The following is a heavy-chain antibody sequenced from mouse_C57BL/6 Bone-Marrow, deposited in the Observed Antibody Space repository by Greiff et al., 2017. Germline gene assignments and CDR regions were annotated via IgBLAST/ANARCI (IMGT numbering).Heavy chain of an antibody. CDR1: GYTFTSYG. Sequence: VQLQQSGAELARPGASVKLSCKASGYTFTSYGISWVKQRTGQGLEWIGEIYPRSGNTYYNEKFKGKATLTADKSSSTAYMELRSLTSEDSAVYFCALFITTVNGYVDVWGTGTTVTGSS. CDR3: ALFITTVNGYVDV. J-gene: IGHJ1*03. D-gene: IGHD1-1*01. V-gene: IGHV1-81*01. CDR2: IYPRSGNT.